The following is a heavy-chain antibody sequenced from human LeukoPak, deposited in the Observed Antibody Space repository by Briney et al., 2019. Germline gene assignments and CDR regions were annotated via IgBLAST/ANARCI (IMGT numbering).Heavy chain of an antibody. CDR2: IYTSGST. CDR1: GGSISSYY. CDR3: ARDYGYEYYYYYMDV. D-gene: IGHD2-15*01. J-gene: IGHJ6*03. Sequence: SETLSLTCTVSGGSISSYYWSWIRQPAGKGLEWIGRIYTSGSTNYNPSLKSRVTISVDTSKNQFSLKLSSVTAADTAVYYCARDYGYEYYYYYMDVWGKGTTVTVSS. V-gene: IGHV4-4*07.